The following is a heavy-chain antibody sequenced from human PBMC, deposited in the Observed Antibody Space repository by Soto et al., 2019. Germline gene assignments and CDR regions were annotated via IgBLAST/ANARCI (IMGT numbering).Heavy chain of an antibody. CDR2: MNPNSGNT. CDR3: ARDGYKYGPTRTSFDY. CDR1: GYTFTSYD. J-gene: IGHJ4*02. D-gene: IGHD5-18*01. V-gene: IGHV1-8*01. Sequence: GASVKVSCKASGYTFTSYDINWVRQATGQGLEWMGWMNPNSGNTGYAQKFQGRVTMTRNTSISTAYMELSSLRSEDTAVYFCARDGYKYGPTRTSFDYWGQGTLVTVSS.